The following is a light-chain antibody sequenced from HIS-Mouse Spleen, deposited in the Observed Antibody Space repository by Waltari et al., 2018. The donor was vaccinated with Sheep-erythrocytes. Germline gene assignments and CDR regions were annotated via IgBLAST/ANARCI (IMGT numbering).Light chain of an antibody. CDR3: CSYAGSSTPWV. CDR2: EGS. J-gene: IGLJ3*02. Sequence: QSALTQPRSVSGSPGQSVTIPCTGTSSDVGGYHYVSWYQQHPGKAPKLMIYEGSKRPSGVSNRFSCSKSGNTASLTISGLQAEDEADYYCCSYAGSSTPWVFGGGTKLTVL. V-gene: IGLV2-23*01. CDR1: SSDVGGYHY.